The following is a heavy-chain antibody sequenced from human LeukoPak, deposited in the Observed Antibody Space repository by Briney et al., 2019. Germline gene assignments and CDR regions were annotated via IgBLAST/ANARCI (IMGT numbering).Heavy chain of an antibody. V-gene: IGHV1-18*01. CDR2: ISAYNGNT. CDR1: GYTFTSYG. Sequence: ASVKVSCKASGYTFTSYGISWVRQAPGQGLEWMGWISAYNGNTNYAQKLQGRVTMTTDTSTSTVYMELRSLRSDDTAVYYCASGAGTTWDDYWGQGTLVTVSS. J-gene: IGHJ4*02. D-gene: IGHD1-7*01. CDR3: ASGAGTTWDDY.